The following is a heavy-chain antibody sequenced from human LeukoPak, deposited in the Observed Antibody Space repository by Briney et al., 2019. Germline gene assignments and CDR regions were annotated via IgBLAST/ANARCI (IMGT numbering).Heavy chain of an antibody. Sequence: SETLSLTCTVSGGSISSSSYYWGWIRQPPGKGLEWIGSIYYSGSTYYNPSLKSRVTISVDTSKNQSSLKLSSVTAADTAVYYCARHGWFGEENYYYYGMDVWGQGTTVTVFS. J-gene: IGHJ6*02. D-gene: IGHD3-10*01. CDR2: IYYSGST. CDR1: GGSISSSSYY. CDR3: ARHGWFGEENYYYYGMDV. V-gene: IGHV4-39*01.